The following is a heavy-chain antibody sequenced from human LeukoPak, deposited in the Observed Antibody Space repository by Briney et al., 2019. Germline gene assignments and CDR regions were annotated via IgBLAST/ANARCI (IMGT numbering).Heavy chain of an antibody. CDR1: GGSISSGSYY. CDR2: IYTSGST. Sequence: SETLSLTCTVSGGSISSGSYYWSWIRQPAGKGVEWIGRIYTSGSTNYNPSLKSRVTISVDTSKNQFSLKLSSVTAADTAVYYCARGGYDFWSGYYEKAFDIWGQGTMVTVSS. CDR3: ARGGYDFWSGYYEKAFDI. D-gene: IGHD3-3*01. J-gene: IGHJ3*02. V-gene: IGHV4-61*02.